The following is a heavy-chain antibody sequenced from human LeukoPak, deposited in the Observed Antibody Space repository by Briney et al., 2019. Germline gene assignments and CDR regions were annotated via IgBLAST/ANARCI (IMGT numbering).Heavy chain of an antibody. CDR1: GGSISSRSYY. Sequence: SETLSLTCTVSGGSISSRSYYWGWIRQPPGKGLEWIGSIFYTGSAYYNPSLKSRVTISVDTSKNQFSLKLSSVTAADTAVYYCARETPGSIAARPVLYFQHWGQGTLVTVSS. CDR2: IFYTGSA. D-gene: IGHD6-6*01. V-gene: IGHV4-39*02. CDR3: ARETPGSIAARPVLYFQH. J-gene: IGHJ1*01.